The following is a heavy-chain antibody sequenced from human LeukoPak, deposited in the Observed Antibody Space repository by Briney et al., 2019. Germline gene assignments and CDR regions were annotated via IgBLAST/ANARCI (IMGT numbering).Heavy chain of an antibody. D-gene: IGHD3-22*01. V-gene: IGHV3-66*01. CDR2: IYSGGST. CDR3: ASEGYYDSSGYDY. Sequence: GGSLRLSCAASGFTVSGNYMSWVRQAPGKGLEWVSVIYSGGSTYYADSVKGRFTISRDNSKNTLYLQMNSLRAEDTAVYYCASEGYYDSSGYDYWGQGTLVTVSS. J-gene: IGHJ4*02. CDR1: GFTVSGNY.